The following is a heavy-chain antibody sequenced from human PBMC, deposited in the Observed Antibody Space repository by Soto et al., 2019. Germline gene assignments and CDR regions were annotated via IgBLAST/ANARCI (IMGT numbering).Heavy chain of an antibody. CDR1: GFTFSSYA. CDR3: AKYLEGTYGDYGSYYFDY. J-gene: IGHJ4*02. Sequence: GGSLRLSCAASGFTFSSYAMSWVRQAPGKGLEWVSAISGSGGSTYYADSVKGRFTISRDNSKNTLYLQMNSLRAEDTAVYYCAKYLEGTYGDYGSYYFDYWGQGTLVTVSS. D-gene: IGHD4-17*01. CDR2: ISGSGGST. V-gene: IGHV3-23*01.